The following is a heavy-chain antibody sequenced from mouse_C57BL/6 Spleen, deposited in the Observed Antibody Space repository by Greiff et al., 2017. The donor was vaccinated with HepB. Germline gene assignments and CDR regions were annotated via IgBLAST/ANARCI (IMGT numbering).Heavy chain of an antibody. J-gene: IGHJ1*03. CDR1: GYTFTSYW. D-gene: IGHD2-1*01. CDR2: IDPSDSYT. V-gene: IGHV1-59*01. Sequence: QVQLQQPGAELVRPGTSVKLSCKASGYTFTSYWMHWVKQRPGQGLEWIGVIDPSDSYTNYNQKFKGKATLTVDTSSSTAYMQLSSLTSEDSAVYYCARPGNYVDWYFDVWGTGTTVTVSS. CDR3: ARPGNYVDWYFDV.